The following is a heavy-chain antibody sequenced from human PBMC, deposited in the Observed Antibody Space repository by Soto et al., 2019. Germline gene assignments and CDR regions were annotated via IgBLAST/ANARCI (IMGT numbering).Heavy chain of an antibody. CDR3: ARAPLPGVSSGYRARYFDL. Sequence: QVQLVESGGGLVKPGGSLRLSCAASGFTFSDYYMSWIRQAPGKGLEWVSYISSSGSTIYYADSGKGRFTISRDNAKNSLYLQMNSLGAEDTAVYYCARAPLPGVSSGYRARYFDLWGRGTLVTVSS. D-gene: IGHD3-22*01. CDR2: ISSSGSTI. J-gene: IGHJ2*01. V-gene: IGHV3-11*01. CDR1: GFTFSDYY.